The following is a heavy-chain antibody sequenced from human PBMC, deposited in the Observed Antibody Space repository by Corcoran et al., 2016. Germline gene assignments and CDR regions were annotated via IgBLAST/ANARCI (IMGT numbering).Heavy chain of an antibody. CDR2: IYSGGST. D-gene: IGHD2-2*03. CDR3: AGRSGYCSSTSCYWGEGYFDL. J-gene: IGHJ2*01. Sequence: EVQLVESGGGLIQPGGSLRLSCAASGFTVSSNYMSWVRQAPGKGLEWVSVIYSGGSTYYADSVKGRFTIYRDNSKNTLYLQMNSLRAEVTAVDYCAGRSGYCSSTSCYWGEGYFDLWGRGTLVTVSS. V-gene: IGHV3-53*01. CDR1: GFTVSSNY.